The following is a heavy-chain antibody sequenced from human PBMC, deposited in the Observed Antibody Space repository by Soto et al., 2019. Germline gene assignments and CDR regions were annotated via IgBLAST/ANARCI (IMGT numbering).Heavy chain of an antibody. V-gene: IGHV1-69*12. Sequence: QVQLMQSGPEVKKPGSSVMVSCKASGGTFSSYAISWVRQAPGQGLEWMGGIIPIVGTANYAQKFQGRVTITADESTSTAYMELSSLRSEDTAVYYCATTNTAMVTVWFDPWGQGTLVTVSS. CDR3: ATTNTAMVTVWFDP. CDR1: GGTFSSYA. D-gene: IGHD5-18*01. CDR2: IIPIVGTA. J-gene: IGHJ5*02.